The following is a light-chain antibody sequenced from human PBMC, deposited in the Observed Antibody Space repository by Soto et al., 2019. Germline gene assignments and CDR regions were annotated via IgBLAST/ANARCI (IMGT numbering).Light chain of an antibody. CDR3: QQLNSYPLT. V-gene: IGKV1-5*01. CDR1: QSISSW. Sequence: DIQMTQSPSTLSASVGDRVTITCRASQSISSWLAWYQQKPGKAPKLLIYDASSLESGVPSRSSGSGSGTEFTLTISSLQPDDFATYYCQQLNSYPLTFGGGTKVDIK. CDR2: DAS. J-gene: IGKJ4*01.